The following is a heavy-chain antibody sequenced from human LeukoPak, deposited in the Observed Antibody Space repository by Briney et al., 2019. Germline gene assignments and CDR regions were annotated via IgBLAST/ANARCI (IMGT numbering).Heavy chain of an antibody. D-gene: IGHD3-22*01. J-gene: IGHJ3*02. Sequence: ASVKVSCKASGGTFSSYAISWVRQAPGQGLEWMGRIIPILGIANYAQKLQGRVTMTTDTSTSTAYMELRSLRSDDTAVYYCARGYYYDRGAFDIWGQGTMVTVSS. V-gene: IGHV1-69*04. CDR1: GGTFSSYA. CDR3: ARGYYYDRGAFDI. CDR2: IIPILGIA.